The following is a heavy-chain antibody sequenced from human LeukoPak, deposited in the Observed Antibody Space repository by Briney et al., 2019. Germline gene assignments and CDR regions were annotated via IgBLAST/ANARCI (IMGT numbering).Heavy chain of an antibody. Sequence: ASVKVSCTASGYTFTSYDINWLRQASGQGLEWMGWMNPNSGNTGYAQKFQGRFTMTWDTSITTAYMELSSLRSEDTAVYYCAREYRHQPDWGQGTLVTVFS. J-gene: IGHJ4*02. V-gene: IGHV1-8*01. CDR2: MNPNSGNT. CDR3: AREYRHQPD. D-gene: IGHD5-12*01. CDR1: GYTFTSYD.